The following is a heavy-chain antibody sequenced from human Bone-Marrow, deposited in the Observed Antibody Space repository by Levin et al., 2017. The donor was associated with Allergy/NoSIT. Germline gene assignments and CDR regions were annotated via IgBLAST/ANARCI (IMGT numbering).Heavy chain of an antibody. Sequence: GGSLRLSCAASGFTVSSNYMSWVRQAPGKGLEWVSGIYSGGSTNYADSMKGRFTISRDNSKNTLYLQMNSLRVEDTAVYYCAADHDSSWCLHWGQGTLVTVSS. D-gene: IGHD6-13*01. J-gene: IGHJ4*02. CDR2: IYSGGST. CDR3: AADHDSSWCLH. CDR1: GFTVSSNY. V-gene: IGHV3-66*01.